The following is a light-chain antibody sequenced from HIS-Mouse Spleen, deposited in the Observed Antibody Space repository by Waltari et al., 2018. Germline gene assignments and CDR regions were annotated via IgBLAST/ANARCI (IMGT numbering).Light chain of an antibody. CDR2: KDS. Sequence: SYELTQPPSVSVSPGQTARITCSGDALPKQYAYWYQQKPGQAPVLVIYKDSERPSGIPERFSGSSSGTTVTLTISGVKAEDEADYYCQSADSSGTYVFGGGTKLTVL. J-gene: IGLJ2*01. CDR1: ALPKQY. V-gene: IGLV3-25*03. CDR3: QSADSSGTYV.